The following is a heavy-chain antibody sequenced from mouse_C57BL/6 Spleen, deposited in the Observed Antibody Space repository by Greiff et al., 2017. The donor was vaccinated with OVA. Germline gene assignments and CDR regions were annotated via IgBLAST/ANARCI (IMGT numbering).Heavy chain of an antibody. D-gene: IGHD1-1*01. CDR3: TRIYYYGSSNDFDY. J-gene: IGHJ2*01. CDR1: GYTFTDYE. Sequence: QVQLKESGAELVRPGASVTLSCKASGYTFTDYEMHWVKQTPVHGLEWIGAIDPETGGTAYNQKFKGKAILTADKSSSTAYMERRSLTSDDSAVDYCTRIYYYGSSNDFDYWGQGTTLTVSS. CDR2: IDPETGGT. V-gene: IGHV1-15*01.